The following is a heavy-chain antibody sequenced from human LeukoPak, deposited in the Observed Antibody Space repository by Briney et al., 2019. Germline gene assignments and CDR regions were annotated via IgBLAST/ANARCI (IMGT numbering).Heavy chain of an antibody. J-gene: IGHJ4*02. D-gene: IGHD3-10*01. CDR3: ARVSGYYGSGVESSWKELDY. V-gene: IGHV1-2*02. CDR1: GYTFTGYY. Sequence: SVKVSCKASGYTFTGYYMHWVRQAPGQGLEWMGWINPNSGGTNYAQKFQGRVTMTRDTSISTAYMELSRLRSDDTAVYYCARVSGYYGSGVESSWKELDYWGQGTLVTVSS. CDR2: INPNSGGT.